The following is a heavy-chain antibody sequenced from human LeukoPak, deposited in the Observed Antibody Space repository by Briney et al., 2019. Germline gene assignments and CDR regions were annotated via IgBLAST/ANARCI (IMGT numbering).Heavy chain of an antibody. J-gene: IGHJ4*02. CDR1: GFTLSNYW. CDR3: ARGSYYFDY. Sequence: GGSLRLSCAVSGFTLSNYWMSWVRQAPGKGLEWVASINPDGSEKYYVDSVRGRFTMSRDNAQNSLYLQMNSLRAEDTAVYYCARGSYYFDYWGQGTLVTVSS. CDR2: INPDGSEK. V-gene: IGHV3-7*02. D-gene: IGHD1-26*01.